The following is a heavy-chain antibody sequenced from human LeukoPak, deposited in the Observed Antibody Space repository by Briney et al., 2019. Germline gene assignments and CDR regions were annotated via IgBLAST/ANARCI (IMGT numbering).Heavy chain of an antibody. Sequence: PSETLSLTCAVYGGSFTNYFWSWVRQSPGKGLEWIGEVADYGSVNYNPSLQSRVTISLDTSKNHFSLKVSSMTAADTAVYYCARHRVTVIVVSTFDSWGQGTLVTVSS. J-gene: IGHJ4*02. CDR3: ARHRVTVIVVSTFDS. CDR2: VADYGSV. D-gene: IGHD3-22*01. CDR1: GGSFTNYF. V-gene: IGHV4-34*01.